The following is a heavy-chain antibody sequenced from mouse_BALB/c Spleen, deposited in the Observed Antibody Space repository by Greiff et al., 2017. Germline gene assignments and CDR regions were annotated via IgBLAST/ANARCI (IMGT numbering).Heavy chain of an antibody. D-gene: IGHD1-2*01. J-gene: IGHJ3*01. V-gene: IGHV2-2*02. Sequence: VKLMESGPGLVQPSQSLSITCTVSGFSLTSYGVHWVRQSPGKGLEWLGVIWSGGSTDYNAAFISRLSISKDNSKSQVFFKMNSLQANDTAIYYCARETTATGRFAYWGQGTLVTVSA. CDR3: ARETTATGRFAY. CDR1: GFSLTSYG. CDR2: IWSGGST.